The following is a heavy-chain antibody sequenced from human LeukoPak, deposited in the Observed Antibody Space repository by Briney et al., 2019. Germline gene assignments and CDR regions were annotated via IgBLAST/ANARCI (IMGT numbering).Heavy chain of an antibody. J-gene: IGHJ4*02. D-gene: IGHD6-6*01. CDR1: GGTFSSYA. Sequence: ASVKVSCKASGGTFSSYAISWVRQAPGQWLEWMGGIIPIFGTANYAQKFQGRVTITTDESTSTAYMELSSLRSEDTAVYYCARGNDTQYSSPGYHFDYWGQGTLVTVSS. CDR3: ARGNDTQYSSPGYHFDY. V-gene: IGHV1-69*05. CDR2: IIPIFGTA.